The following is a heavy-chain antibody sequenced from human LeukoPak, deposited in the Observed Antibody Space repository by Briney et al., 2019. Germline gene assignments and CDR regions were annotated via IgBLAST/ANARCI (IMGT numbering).Heavy chain of an antibody. CDR3: ARAYSSSWYWNWFDP. V-gene: IGHV4-39*07. CDR2: IYYSGST. D-gene: IGHD6-13*01. J-gene: IGHJ5*02. Sequence: SETLSLTCTVSGGSITGSSYYWVWIRQPPGKGLEYIGSIYYSGSTYYNPSLNSRVTISVDTSKNQFSLKLSSVTAADTALYYCARAYSSSWYWNWFDPWGQGTLVTVSS. CDR1: GGSITGSSYY.